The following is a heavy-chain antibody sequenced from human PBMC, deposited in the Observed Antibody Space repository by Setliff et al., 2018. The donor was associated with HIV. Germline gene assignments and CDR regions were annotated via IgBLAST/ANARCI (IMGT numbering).Heavy chain of an antibody. CDR3: ARSRTSSGYYGVTGYGMDV. V-gene: IGHV4-34*01. CDR2: INHSGST. Sequence: SETLSLTCAVYGGSFSGYYWSWIRQPPGKGLEWIGEINHSGSTNYNPSLKSRVTITVDTSKNQFSLKLNSVTTADTAVYYWARSRTSSGYYGVTGYGMDVWGQGTTVTV. J-gene: IGHJ6*02. CDR1: GGSFSGYY. D-gene: IGHD3-22*01.